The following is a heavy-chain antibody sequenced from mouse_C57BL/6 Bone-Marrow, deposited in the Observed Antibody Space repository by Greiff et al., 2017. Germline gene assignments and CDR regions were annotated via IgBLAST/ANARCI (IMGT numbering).Heavy chain of an antibody. CDR2: IDPSDSYT. Sequence: QVQLQQPGAELVMPGASVKLSCKASGYTFTSYWMHWVKQRPGQGLEWIGEIDPSDSYTNSNQKFKGKSTLTVDKSSSTAYMQLSSLTSEDSAVYDCRVDGDWYDYWGQGTTLTVSS. CDR3: RVDGDWYDY. D-gene: IGHD2-13*01. V-gene: IGHV1-69*01. J-gene: IGHJ2*01. CDR1: GYTFTSYW.